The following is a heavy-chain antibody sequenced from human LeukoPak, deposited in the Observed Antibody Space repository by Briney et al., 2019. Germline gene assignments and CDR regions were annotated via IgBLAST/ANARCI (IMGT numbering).Heavy chain of an antibody. V-gene: IGHV4-39*07. CDR2: IYYSGST. J-gene: IGHJ5*02. CDR3: ARGRRYYYGSGTYPGTWFDP. D-gene: IGHD3-10*01. CDR1: GGSISSSSYY. Sequence: SETLSLTCTVSGGSISSSSYYWGWIRQPPGKGLEWIGSIYYSGSTNYNPSLKSRVTISVDTSKNQFSLKLSSVAAADTAVYYCARGRRYYYGSGTYPGTWFDPWGQGTLVTVSS.